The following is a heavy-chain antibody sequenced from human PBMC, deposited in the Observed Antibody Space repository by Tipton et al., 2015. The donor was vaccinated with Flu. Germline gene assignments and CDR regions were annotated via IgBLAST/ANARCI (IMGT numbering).Heavy chain of an antibody. CDR1: GGAVNSGFYY. V-gene: IGHV4-61*01. CDR2: VYYSGTT. CDR3: ARLSYYDVDLKNFYFDY. J-gene: IGHJ4*02. Sequence: LRLSCTVSGGAVNSGFYYWSWIRQSPGKGLEWIGYVYYSGTTNYNPSLKSRVTMSVDTSKTQLSLRLTSVTAADTAVYYCARLSYYDVDLKNFYFDYWGQGTLVTVSS. D-gene: IGHD3-10*02.